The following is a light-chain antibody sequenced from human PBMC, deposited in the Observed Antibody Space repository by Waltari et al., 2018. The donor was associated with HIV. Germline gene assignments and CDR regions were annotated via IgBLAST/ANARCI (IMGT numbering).Light chain of an antibody. J-gene: IGKJ3*01. Sequence: QMTQYPSTLHAYVGDRVTITCRARQNVNSWLAWYQHIPGRAPNLLISKASVLQSGGPSRFSGSGSGTEFTLTINSLQHDDFGTYYCQQYESYPFTFGPGTRVDI. CDR1: QNVNSW. CDR3: QQYESYPFT. CDR2: KAS. V-gene: IGKV1-5*03.